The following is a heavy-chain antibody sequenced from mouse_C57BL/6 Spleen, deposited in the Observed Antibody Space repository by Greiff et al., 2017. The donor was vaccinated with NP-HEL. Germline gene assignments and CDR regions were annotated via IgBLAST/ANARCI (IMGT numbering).Heavy chain of an antibody. D-gene: IGHD2-3*01. CDR3: AKWLLQGGEFAY. CDR1: GYTFTSYG. V-gene: IGHV1-81*01. CDR2: IYPRSGNT. Sequence: VQLQQSGAELARPGASVKLSCKASGYTFTSYGISWVKQRTGQGLEWIGEIYPRSGNTYYNEKFKGKATLTADKSSSTAYMELRSLTSEDSAVYFCAKWLLQGGEFAYWGQGTLVTVSA. J-gene: IGHJ3*01.